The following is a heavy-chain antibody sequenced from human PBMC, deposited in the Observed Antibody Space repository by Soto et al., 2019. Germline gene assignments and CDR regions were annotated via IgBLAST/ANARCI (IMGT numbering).Heavy chain of an antibody. D-gene: IGHD3-16*01. CDR1: GFTVSSNY. J-gene: IGHJ6*03. V-gene: IGHV3-53*04. Sequence: GGSLRLSCAASGFTVSSNYMSWVRQAPGKGLEWVSVIYSGGSTYYADSVKGRFTISRHNSKNTLYLQMNSLRAEDTAVYYCARAETYYDYIWGKDLYYMDVWGKGTTVTVSS. CDR2: IYSGGST. CDR3: ARAETYYDYIWGKDLYYMDV.